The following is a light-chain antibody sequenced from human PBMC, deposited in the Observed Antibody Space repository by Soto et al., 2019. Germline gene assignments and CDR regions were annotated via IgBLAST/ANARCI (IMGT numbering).Light chain of an antibody. J-gene: IGLJ1*01. CDR1: SSDVGGYNY. CDR3: SSYTSSSTSNYV. Sequence: QSALTQPASVSGSPGQSITVSCTGTSSDVGGYNYVSWYQQHPGKAPKVMIYEVSNRPSGVSNRFSGSKSGNTASLTISGLQAEDEADYYCSSYTSSSTSNYVFGTGTKLTVL. CDR2: EVS. V-gene: IGLV2-14*01.